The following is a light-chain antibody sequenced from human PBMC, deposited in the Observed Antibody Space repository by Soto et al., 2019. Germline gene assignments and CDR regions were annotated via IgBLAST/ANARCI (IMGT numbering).Light chain of an antibody. Sequence: DIQMTQSPSSLSASVGDRVTITCQASQGISNYLNWYQQKPGKAPKLLIYDASNLETGVPSRFSGSGSGTDFTLTISSLQPEDIATYYCQQYDNLQLTFGGGTKVEIK. J-gene: IGKJ4*01. CDR2: DAS. CDR3: QQYDNLQLT. CDR1: QGISNY. V-gene: IGKV1-33*01.